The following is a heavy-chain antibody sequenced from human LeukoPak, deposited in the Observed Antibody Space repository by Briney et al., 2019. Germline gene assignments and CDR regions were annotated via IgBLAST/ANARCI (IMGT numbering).Heavy chain of an antibody. V-gene: IGHV4-4*07. Sequence: SETLSLTCTVSGGSISSYYWSWIRQPAGKGLEWIGRIYTSGSTNYNPSLKSRVTMSVGTSKNQFSLKLSSVTAADTAVYYCARETVLLWFGELSYFDYWGQGTLVTVSS. D-gene: IGHD3-10*01. CDR1: GGSISSYY. CDR3: ARETVLLWFGELSYFDY. J-gene: IGHJ4*02. CDR2: IYTSGST.